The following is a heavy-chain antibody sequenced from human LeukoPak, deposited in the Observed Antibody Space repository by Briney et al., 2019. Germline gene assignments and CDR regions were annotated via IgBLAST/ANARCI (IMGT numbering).Heavy chain of an antibody. CDR2: IKQDGSEK. V-gene: IGHV3-7*01. CDR3: ARSAGSSSWYEGYYFDY. D-gene: IGHD6-13*01. J-gene: IGHJ4*02. Sequence: GGSLRLSCAASGFTFSRYWMSWVRQAPGKGLEWVANIKQDGSEKYYVDSVKGRFTMSRDNAKNSLYLQMNSLRAEDTAVYYCARSAGSSSWYEGYYFDYWGQGTLVTVSS. CDR1: GFTFSRYW.